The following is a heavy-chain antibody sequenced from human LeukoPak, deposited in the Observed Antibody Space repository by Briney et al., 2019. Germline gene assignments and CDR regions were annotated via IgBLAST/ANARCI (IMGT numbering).Heavy chain of an antibody. CDR3: TRGYYGDFDY. D-gene: IGHD4-17*01. J-gene: IGHJ4*02. CDR2: INTDGSST. Sequence: GGSLRLSCVASGFTLSSYWMHWVRQAPGKGLVWVSRINTDGSSTIYADSVNGRFTISRDNAKDTLYLQMNSLRAEDTAMYYCTRGYYGDFDYWGQGTLVTVSS. CDR1: GFTLSSYW. V-gene: IGHV3-74*01.